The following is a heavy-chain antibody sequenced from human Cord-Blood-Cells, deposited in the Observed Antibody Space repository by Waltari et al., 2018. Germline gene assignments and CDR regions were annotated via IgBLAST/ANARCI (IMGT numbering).Heavy chain of an antibody. V-gene: IGHV3-33*01. CDR3: ARGPWGSGLDY. CDR1: GVTFSSYG. CDR2: IWYDGSNK. Sequence: QVQLVESGGGVVQPGRSLRLSCAASGVTFSSYGLHWVRQAPGKGLEWVAVIWYDGSNKYYADSVKGRFTISRDNSKNTLYLQMNSLRAEDTAVYYCARGPWGSGLDYWGQGTLVTVSS. J-gene: IGHJ4*02. D-gene: IGHD7-27*01.